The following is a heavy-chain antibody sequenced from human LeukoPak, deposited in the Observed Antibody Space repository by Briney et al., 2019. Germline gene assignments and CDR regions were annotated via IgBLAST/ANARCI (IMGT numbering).Heavy chain of an antibody. V-gene: IGHV3-21*01. J-gene: IGHJ4*02. CDR3: ARETNEMFDY. D-gene: IGHD5-24*01. Sequence: PGGSLRLSCAVSGFTFSSYSMNWVRQAPGKGLEWVSSISDSGNYIYYADSVKGRFTISRDNAKNSLYPQMNSLRAEDTAVYYCARETNEMFDYWGQGTLVTVSS. CDR2: ISDSGNYI. CDR1: GFTFSSYS.